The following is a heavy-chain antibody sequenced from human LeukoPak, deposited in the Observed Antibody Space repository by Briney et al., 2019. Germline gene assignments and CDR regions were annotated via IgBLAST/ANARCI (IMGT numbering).Heavy chain of an antibody. CDR2: IIPIFGTA. D-gene: IGHD1-26*01. Sequence: GASVKVSCKAYGGTFSSYAISWVRQAPGQGLEWMGRIIPIFGTANYAQKFQGRVTITADESTSTAYMELSSLRSEDTAVYYCARPRYSGSYPYYFDYWGQGTLVTVSS. CDR3: ARPRYSGSYPYYFDY. V-gene: IGHV1-69*15. J-gene: IGHJ4*02. CDR1: GGTFSSYA.